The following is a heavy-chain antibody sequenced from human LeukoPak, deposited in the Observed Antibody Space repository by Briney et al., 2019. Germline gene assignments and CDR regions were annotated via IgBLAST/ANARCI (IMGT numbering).Heavy chain of an antibody. Sequence: DPGGSLRLSCAASGFTFSSYGMHWVRQAPGKGLEWVALISYDGSNKYHAHSVKGRFTISRDNSNNTLYLQMNSLRAEDTAVYYCAKPLRPMVRGVITDPWGRETLVSVST. CDR1: GFTFSSYG. CDR3: AKPLRPMVRGVITDP. V-gene: IGHV3-30*18. J-gene: IGHJ5*02. D-gene: IGHD3-10*01. CDR2: ISYDGSNK.